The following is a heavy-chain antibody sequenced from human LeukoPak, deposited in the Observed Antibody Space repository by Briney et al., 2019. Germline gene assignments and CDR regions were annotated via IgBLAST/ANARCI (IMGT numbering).Heavy chain of an antibody. V-gene: IGHV4-38-2*01. J-gene: IGHJ4*02. CDR2: MYHSGST. CDR3: ARLPYSSNWYYFDY. Sequence: PSETLSLTCGVSGCSISSGYYWAWVRPPPGKGLEWIVSMYHSGSTFYSPSLKSRVTISVDTSKSQFSLKLSSVTAADTAVYYCARLPYSSNWYYFDYWGQGALVTVPS. D-gene: IGHD6-13*01. CDR1: GCSISSGYY.